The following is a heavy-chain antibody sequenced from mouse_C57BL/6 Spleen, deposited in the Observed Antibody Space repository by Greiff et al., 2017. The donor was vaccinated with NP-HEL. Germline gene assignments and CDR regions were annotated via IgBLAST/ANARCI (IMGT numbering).Heavy chain of an antibody. Sequence: EVHLVESGGGLVKPGGSLKLSCAASGFTFSSYAMSWVRQTPEKRLEWVATISDGGSYTYYPDNVKGRFTISRDNAKNNLYLQMSHLKSEDTAMYYCARGEVLDYWGQGTTLTVSS. V-gene: IGHV5-4*01. CDR2: ISDGGSYT. D-gene: IGHD2-14*01. CDR3: ARGEVLDY. CDR1: GFTFSSYA. J-gene: IGHJ2*01.